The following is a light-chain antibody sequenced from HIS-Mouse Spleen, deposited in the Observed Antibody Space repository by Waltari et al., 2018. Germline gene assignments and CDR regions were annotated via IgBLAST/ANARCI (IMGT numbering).Light chain of an antibody. CDR3: AAWDDSLSGRV. J-gene: IGLJ3*02. CDR2: RNN. Sequence: QSVLTQPPSASGTPGQRVTIPCSGSSSNIGSNYVYWYQQLPGTAPKLLIYRNNPRPSGVPDRFSGSKSGTSASLAISGLRSEDEADYYCAAWDDSLSGRVFGGGTKLTVL. V-gene: IGLV1-47*01. CDR1: SSNIGSNY.